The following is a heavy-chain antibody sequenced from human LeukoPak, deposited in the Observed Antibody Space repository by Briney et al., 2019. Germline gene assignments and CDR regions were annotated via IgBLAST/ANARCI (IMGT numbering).Heavy chain of an antibody. D-gene: IGHD6-13*01. CDR1: GGSISNYY. V-gene: IGHV4-59*01. CDR3: ARVGRGAAAGFDY. J-gene: IGHJ4*02. Sequence: SETLSLTCTASGGSISNYYWSWIRQPPGKGLEWIGYIYYSGSTNYNPSLKSRVTISVDTSKNQFSLKLTSVTAADTAVYYCARVGRGAAAGFDYWGLGTLVTVSS. CDR2: IYYSGST.